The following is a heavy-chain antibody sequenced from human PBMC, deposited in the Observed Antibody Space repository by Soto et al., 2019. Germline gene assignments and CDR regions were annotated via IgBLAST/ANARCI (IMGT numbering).Heavy chain of an antibody. Sequence: ASVKVSCKASGYTFTGYYMHWVRQAPGQGPEWMGWINPNSGGTNYAQKFQGRVTMTRDTSISTAYMELSRLRSDDTAVYYCAAVIEFNGAFDIWGQGTMVTVS. CDR3: AAVIEFNGAFDI. CDR1: GYTFTGYY. CDR2: INPNSGGT. D-gene: IGHD3-10*01. J-gene: IGHJ3*02. V-gene: IGHV1-2*02.